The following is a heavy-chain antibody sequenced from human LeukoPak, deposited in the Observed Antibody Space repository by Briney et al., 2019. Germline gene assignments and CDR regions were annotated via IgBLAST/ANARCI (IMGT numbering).Heavy chain of an antibody. CDR3: ARVGDGYNYDY. CDR2: IYTSGGT. CDR1: GGSISSYY. D-gene: IGHD5-24*01. Sequence: PSETLSLTCTDPGGSISSYYWSWIRQPAGKGLEWIGRIYTSGGTNYNPSLKSRVTISVDKSKNQFSLKLSSVTAADTAVYYCARVGDGYNYDYWGQGTLVTVSS. J-gene: IGHJ4*02. V-gene: IGHV4-4*07.